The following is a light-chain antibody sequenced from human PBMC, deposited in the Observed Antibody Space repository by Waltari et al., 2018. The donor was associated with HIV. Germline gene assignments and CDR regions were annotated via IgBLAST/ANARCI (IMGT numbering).Light chain of an antibody. CDR3: SSYASNRDVL. J-gene: IGLJ2*01. Sequence: QSALTQPASVPGSPGQSIPISCTGTILDIGCYIYVSWYQQPPVKAPKLIISDVSNRPSGVSNRFSGSKSGNTASLTISGLQAEDEADYYCSSYASNRDVLFGGGTELTVL. CDR1: ILDIGCYIY. V-gene: IGLV2-14*01. CDR2: DVS.